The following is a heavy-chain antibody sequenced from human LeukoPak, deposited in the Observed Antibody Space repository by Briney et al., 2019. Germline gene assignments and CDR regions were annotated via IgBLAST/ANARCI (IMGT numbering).Heavy chain of an antibody. V-gene: IGHV3-9*01. D-gene: IGHD3-22*01. CDR3: AKDTTYYYDSSGYDGFDI. CDR2: ITWNSDTT. Sequence: PGGSLRLSCAASGFTFVDYAMHWVRQAPGKGLEWVSGITWNSDTTDYADSVKGRFTISRDTAKNSLYLQMNSLRAEDTALYYCAKDTTYYYDSSGYDGFDIWGQGTMVTVSS. J-gene: IGHJ3*02. CDR1: GFTFVDYA.